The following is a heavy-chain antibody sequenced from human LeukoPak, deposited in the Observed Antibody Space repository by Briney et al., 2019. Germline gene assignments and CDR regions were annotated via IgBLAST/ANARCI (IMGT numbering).Heavy chain of an antibody. CDR2: IRSTDGAI. J-gene: IGHJ4*02. CDR3: ARDRDWAFDY. V-gene: IGHV3-48*02. Sequence: PGGSLRLSCAASRFTFRLYSMNWVRQAPGKGLEWLSYIRSTDGAIAYADSVKGRFTISRDDAKNSLYLQMNSLRDEDTAVYYCARDRDWAFDYWGQGTLITVSS. CDR1: RFTFRLYS. D-gene: IGHD3-9*01.